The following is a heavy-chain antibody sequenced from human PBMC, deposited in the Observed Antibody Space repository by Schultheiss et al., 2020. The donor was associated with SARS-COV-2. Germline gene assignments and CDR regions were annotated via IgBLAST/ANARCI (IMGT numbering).Heavy chain of an antibody. V-gene: IGHV4-34*01. D-gene: IGHD2-2*01. CDR2: INHSGST. Sequence: SETLSLTCTVSGGSISSYYWSWIRQPPGKGLEWIGEINHSGSTNYNPSLKSRVTISVDTSKNQFSLKLSSVTAADTAVYYCARRGAVVVPAAISYYYYYYMDVWGKGTTVTVSS. CDR1: GGSISSYY. J-gene: IGHJ6*03. CDR3: ARRGAVVVPAAISYYYYYYMDV.